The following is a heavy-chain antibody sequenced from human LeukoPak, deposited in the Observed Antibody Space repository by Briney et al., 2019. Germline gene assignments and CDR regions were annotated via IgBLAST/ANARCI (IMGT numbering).Heavy chain of an antibody. V-gene: IGHV5-51*01. CDR3: APYYYGNWFDP. CDR1: GYSFTSYW. CDR2: IYPGDSDT. D-gene: IGHD3-10*01. J-gene: IGHJ5*02. Sequence: GESLKISCKASGYSFTSYWIGWVRQMPGKGLECVGIIYPGDSDTRYSPSFQGQVTISADKSISTAYLQWSSLKASDTAMYYCAPYYYGNWFDPWGQGTLVTVSS.